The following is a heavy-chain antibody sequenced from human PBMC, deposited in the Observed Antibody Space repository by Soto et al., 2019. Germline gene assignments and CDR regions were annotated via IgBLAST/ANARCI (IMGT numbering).Heavy chain of an antibody. D-gene: IGHD3-22*01. V-gene: IGHV4-30-4*01. CDR3: ARSKLDTSRYYPNWFGP. J-gene: IGHJ5*02. CDR2: IYYSGST. CDR1: GGSISSCDYY. Sequence: TLSLTCPVSGGSISSCDYYWSWIRQPPVEGLEWIGYIYYSGSTYYNPSLKSRVTISVDTSKNQFSLTLSSVTAADTAVYYCARSKLDTSRYYPNWFGPWGQGTLVNVSS.